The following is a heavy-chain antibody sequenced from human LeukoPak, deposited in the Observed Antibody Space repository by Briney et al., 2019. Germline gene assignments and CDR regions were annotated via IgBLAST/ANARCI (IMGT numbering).Heavy chain of an antibody. J-gene: IGHJ4*02. CDR1: GFTFSKYG. Sequence: GGSLRLSCAVSGFTFSKYGLHWVRQAPGKGLEWVSTIRYDGSKEYYADSVRGRFTISRDNSGKTLFLQMDSLGAEDKAVYYCVRDTITYDIFTGSPDYWGQGALVTVSS. CDR2: IRYDGSKE. V-gene: IGHV3-30*02. CDR3: VRDTITYDIFTGSPDY. D-gene: IGHD3-9*01.